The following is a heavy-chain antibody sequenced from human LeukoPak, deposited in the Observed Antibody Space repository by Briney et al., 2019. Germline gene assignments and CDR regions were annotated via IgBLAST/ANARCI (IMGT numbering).Heavy chain of an antibody. D-gene: IGHD2-8*02. CDR3: ARDRNTGHLDY. J-gene: IGHJ4*02. CDR1: GFTVSSNY. V-gene: IGHV3-66*01. CDR2: IYSGDST. Sequence: GGSLRLSCAASGFTVSSNYMSWVRQAPGKGLEWVSVIYSGDSTYYADSVKGRFTISRDNSKNTLYLQMNSLRAEDTVVYYCARDRNTGHLDYWGQGTLVTVSS.